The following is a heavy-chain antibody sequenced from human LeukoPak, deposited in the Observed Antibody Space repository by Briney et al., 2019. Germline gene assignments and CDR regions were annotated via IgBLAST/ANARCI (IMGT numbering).Heavy chain of an antibody. J-gene: IGHJ5*02. V-gene: IGHV3-23*01. CDR1: GFTFSGYA. D-gene: IGHD6-13*01. CDR3: AKGSGINHYNWFDP. CDR2: ISGRGVNI. Sequence: PGGSLRLSCAASGFTFSGYAMSWVRQAPGKGLEWVSDISGRGVNIYYADSVGGRFTISRDNSKNTLYLQMNSLRADDTALYSCAKGSGINHYNWFDPWGQGTLVTVSS.